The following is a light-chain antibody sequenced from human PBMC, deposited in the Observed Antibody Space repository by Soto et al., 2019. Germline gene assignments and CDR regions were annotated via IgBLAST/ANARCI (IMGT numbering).Light chain of an antibody. V-gene: IGLV2-14*01. CDR3: SSYTTSSTLE. J-gene: IGLJ2*01. CDR2: EVS. Sequence: QSALTQPASVSGSPGQSITISCTGTSSDIGHYNYVSWYQQHPGKAPKIMIYEVSNRPSGVSNRFSGSKSGNTASLTIPGLEAEDEADYYCSSYTTSSTLEIGGGTKLTVL. CDR1: SSDIGHYNY.